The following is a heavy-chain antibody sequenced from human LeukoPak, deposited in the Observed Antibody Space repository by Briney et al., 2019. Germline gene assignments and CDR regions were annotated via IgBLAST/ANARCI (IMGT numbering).Heavy chain of an antibody. D-gene: IGHD6-19*01. Sequence: GGSLRLSCAGSGFTFSGYEMNWVRQAPGKGLEWVSYIGSSAKTKFYADSLKGRFTISRDNAKNSLYLQMNSLRAEDTAVYYCARAGSSSGRFDNWGQGTLVTVSA. V-gene: IGHV3-48*03. CDR2: IGSSAKTK. J-gene: IGHJ4*02. CDR3: ARAGSSSGRFDN. CDR1: GFTFSGYE.